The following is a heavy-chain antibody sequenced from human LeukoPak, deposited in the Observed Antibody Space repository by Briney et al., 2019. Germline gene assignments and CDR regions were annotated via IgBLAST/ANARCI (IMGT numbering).Heavy chain of an antibody. CDR3: ARGPLHRTPPTPRPYNWFDP. D-gene: IGHD4-17*01. V-gene: IGHV1-18*01. J-gene: IGHJ5*02. Sequence: ASVKVSCKASGYTFTSYGISWVRQAPGQGLEWMGWISAYNGNTNYAQKLQGRVTMTTDTSTSTAYMELSSLRSEDTAVYYCARGPLHRTPPTPRPYNWFDPWGQGTLVAVAS. CDR1: GYTFTSYG. CDR2: ISAYNGNT.